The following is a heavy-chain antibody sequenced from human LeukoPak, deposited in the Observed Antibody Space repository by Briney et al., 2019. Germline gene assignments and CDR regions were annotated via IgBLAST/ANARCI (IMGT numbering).Heavy chain of an antibody. D-gene: IGHD6-19*01. V-gene: IGHV3-73*01. Sequence: GGSLRLSCAASGFTFSGSAMHWVRQASGKGLEWVGRIRSKANSYATAYAASVKGRFTISRDDSKNTAYLQVNSLKTEDTAVYYCTRHGERYSSGWDIFDYWGQGTLVTVSS. CDR1: GFTFSGSA. J-gene: IGHJ4*02. CDR2: IRSKANSYAT. CDR3: TRHGERYSSGWDIFDY.